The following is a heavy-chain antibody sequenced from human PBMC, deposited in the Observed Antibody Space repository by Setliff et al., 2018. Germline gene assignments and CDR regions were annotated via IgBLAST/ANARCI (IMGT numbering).Heavy chain of an antibody. CDR2: INHTGST. D-gene: IGHD4-17*01. J-gene: IGHJ6*03. V-gene: IGHV4-34*01. Sequence: SETLSLTCAVYGGSFSGYYWSWIRQPPGKGLEWIGEINHTGSTNYSPSLKSRVTISVDTSKNQFSLKLTSVTAADTAVYYCARETTMTYYFYYMDVWGKGTTVTVSS. CDR1: GGSFSGYY. CDR3: ARETTMTYYFYYMDV.